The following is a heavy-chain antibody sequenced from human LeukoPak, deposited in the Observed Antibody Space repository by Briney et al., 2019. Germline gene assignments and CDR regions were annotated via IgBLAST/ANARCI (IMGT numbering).Heavy chain of an antibody. CDR3: ARGLWFGESLAYFDY. V-gene: IGHV3-21*01. Sequence: GGSLRLSCAVSGFTFSSYSMSWVRQAPGKGLEWVSSISSSSYIYYADSVKGRFTISRDNAKNSLYLQMNSLRAEDTAVYYCARGLWFGESLAYFDYWGQGTLVTVSS. CDR2: ISSSSYI. D-gene: IGHD3-10*01. CDR1: GFTFSSYS. J-gene: IGHJ4*02.